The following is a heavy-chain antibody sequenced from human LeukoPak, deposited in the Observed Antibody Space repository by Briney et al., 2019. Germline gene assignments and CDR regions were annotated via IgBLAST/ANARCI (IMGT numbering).Heavy chain of an antibody. V-gene: IGHV3-20*04. CDR1: GFTFDDYG. Sequence: GGSLRLSCAASGFTFDDYGMSWVRQAPGKGLEWVSGINWNGGSTGYADSVKGRFTISRDNYKSTVYLQMNSLRADDTAVYYCAKDDAWLQFDDWGQGTLVTVSS. CDR3: AKDDAWLQFDD. J-gene: IGHJ4*02. CDR2: INWNGGST. D-gene: IGHD5-24*01.